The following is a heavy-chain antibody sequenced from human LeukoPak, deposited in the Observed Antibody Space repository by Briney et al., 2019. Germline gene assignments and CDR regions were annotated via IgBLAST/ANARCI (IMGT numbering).Heavy chain of an antibody. Sequence: GGSLRLSCAASGFTFSSYEMNWVRQAPGKGLEWVSYISSSGSTIYYADSVKGRFTISRDNAKNSLYLQMNSLRAEVTAVYYCARGLYYYDSSGYPYYFDYWGQGTLVTVSS. V-gene: IGHV3-48*03. CDR3: ARGLYYYDSSGYPYYFDY. CDR1: GFTFSSYE. CDR2: ISSSGSTI. J-gene: IGHJ4*02. D-gene: IGHD3-22*01.